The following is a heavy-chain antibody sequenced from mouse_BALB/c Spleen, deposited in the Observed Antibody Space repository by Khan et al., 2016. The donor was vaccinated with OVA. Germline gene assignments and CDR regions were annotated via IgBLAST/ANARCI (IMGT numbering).Heavy chain of an antibody. CDR3: ASGRLLRRYPDYFDY. CDR1: GYSITSDYA. CDR2: ISYSGST. J-gene: IGHJ2*01. Sequence: VQLKQSGPGLLKPSQSLSLTCTVTGYSITSDYARNLIRQFPGNKLECMAYISYSGSTTYSPSLRSRISITRDTSKNQFFLQLNSVTTEDTATYDGASGRLLRRYPDYFDYWGQGTTLTVSS. V-gene: IGHV3-2*02. D-gene: IGHD1-1*01.